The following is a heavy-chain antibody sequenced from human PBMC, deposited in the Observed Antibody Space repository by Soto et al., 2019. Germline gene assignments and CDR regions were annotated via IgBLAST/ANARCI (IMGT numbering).Heavy chain of an antibody. V-gene: IGHV3-74*01. D-gene: IGHD6-13*01. CDR2: INSDGSSI. Sequence: LRLSCATSGFDFSNTWIHWVRQVPGQGLVWVSRINSDGSSIIYADSVKGRFTLSRDNAKNTAHLQMSSLRVEDTAVYYCTRDASRDSSARGWFDPWGPGTLVTVSS. CDR1: GFDFSNTW. CDR3: TRDASRDSSARGWFDP. J-gene: IGHJ5*02.